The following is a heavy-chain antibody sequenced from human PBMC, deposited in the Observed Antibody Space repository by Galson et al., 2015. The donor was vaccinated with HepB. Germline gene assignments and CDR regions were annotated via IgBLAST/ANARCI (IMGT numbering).Heavy chain of an antibody. V-gene: IGHV4-34*01. CDR2: INHSGST. Sequence: ETLSLTCAVYGGSFSGYYWSWIRQPPGKGLEWIGEINHSGSTNYNPSLKSRVTISVDTSKNQFSLKLSSVTAADTAVYYCARGWGYSYGRPGTDYWGQGTLVTVSS. CDR1: GGSFSGYY. J-gene: IGHJ4*02. CDR3: ARGWGYSYGRPGTDY. D-gene: IGHD5-18*01.